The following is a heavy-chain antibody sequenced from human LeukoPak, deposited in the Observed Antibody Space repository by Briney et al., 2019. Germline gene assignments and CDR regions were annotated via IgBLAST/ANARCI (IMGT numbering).Heavy chain of an antibody. CDR1: GLYFPNAW. J-gene: IGHJ4*02. CDR2: IKSHADGGAA. CDR3: ARVQDIAVTGLAY. D-gene: IGHD6-19*01. Sequence: GGSLRLSCGASGLYFPNAWMSWVRQAPGKGLEWVGRIKSHADGGAADYAAPVKGRFTISRDNAKNMLYLQVNSLRAEDTAVYYCARVQDIAVTGLAYWGQGTLVTVSS. V-gene: IGHV3-15*05.